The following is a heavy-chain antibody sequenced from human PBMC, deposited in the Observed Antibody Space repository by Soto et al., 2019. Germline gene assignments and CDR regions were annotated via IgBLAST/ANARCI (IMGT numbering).Heavy chain of an antibody. J-gene: IGHJ3*02. CDR3: TRRIGHQWLDPNDAFDI. CDR2: IRSKANSYAT. Sequence: PGGSLRLSCAASGFTFSDFAMHWVRQASGKGLEWVGRIRSKANSYATAYAASVKGRFTISRDDSKNTAYLQMNSLKTEDTAVYYCTRRIGHQWLDPNDAFDIWGQGTMVTVSS. V-gene: IGHV3-73*01. CDR1: GFTFSDFA. D-gene: IGHD6-19*01.